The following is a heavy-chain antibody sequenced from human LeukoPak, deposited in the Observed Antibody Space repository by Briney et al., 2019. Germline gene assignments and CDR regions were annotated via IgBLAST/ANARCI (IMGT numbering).Heavy chain of an antibody. CDR3: AREWPNYYYYGMDV. CDR2: ISYDGSNK. J-gene: IGHJ6*02. V-gene: IGHV3-30-3*01. D-gene: IGHD5-12*01. CDR1: GFTFSSCA. Sequence: PGGSLRLSCAASGFTFSSCAMHWVRQAPGKGLEWVAVISYDGSNKYYADSVKGRFTISRDNSKNTLYLQMNSLRAEDTAVYYCAREWPNYYYYGMDVWGQGTTVTVSS.